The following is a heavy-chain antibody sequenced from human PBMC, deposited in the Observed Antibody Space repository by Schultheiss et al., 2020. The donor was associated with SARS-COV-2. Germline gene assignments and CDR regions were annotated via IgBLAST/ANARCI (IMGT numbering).Heavy chain of an antibody. CDR1: GFTVSSNY. J-gene: IGHJ2*01. V-gene: IGHV3-21*01. D-gene: IGHD4-23*01. CDR2: ISSSSSYI. CDR3: ARGRYDYGGDRNWYFDL. Sequence: GGSLRLSCAASGFTVSSNYMSWVRQAPGKGLEWVSSISSSSSYIYYADSVKGRFTISRDNAKNSLYLQMNSLRAEDTAVYYCARGRYDYGGDRNWYFDLWGRGTLVTVSS.